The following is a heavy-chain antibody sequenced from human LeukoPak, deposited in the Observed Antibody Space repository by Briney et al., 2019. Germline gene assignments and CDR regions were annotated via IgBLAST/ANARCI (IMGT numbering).Heavy chain of an antibody. D-gene: IGHD3-22*01. J-gene: IGHJ4*02. CDR3: ARVYPNYYDSSGYSSYFDY. V-gene: IGHV4-34*01. Sequence: GSLRLSCAASGFTFSSYAMSWVRQPPGKGLEWIGEINHSGSTNYNPSLKSRVTISVDTSKNQFSLKLSSVTAADTAVYYCARVYPNYYDSSGYSSYFDYWGQGTLVTVSS. CDR1: GFTFSSYA. CDR2: INHSGST.